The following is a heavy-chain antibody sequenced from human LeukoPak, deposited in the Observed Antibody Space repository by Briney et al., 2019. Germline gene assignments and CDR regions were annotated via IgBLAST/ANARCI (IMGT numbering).Heavy chain of an antibody. D-gene: IGHD2-15*01. J-gene: IGHJ4*02. V-gene: IGHV3-23*01. CDR3: ARLPVVVVAATQYYFDY. CDR2: ISASGGST. Sequence: GGSLRLSCAASEFTFSNYAMSWVRQAPGKGLEWVSAISASGGSTYYADSVKGRFTISRDNAKNSLYLQMNSLRAEDTAVYYCARLPVVVVAATQYYFDYWGQGTLVTVSS. CDR1: EFTFSNYA.